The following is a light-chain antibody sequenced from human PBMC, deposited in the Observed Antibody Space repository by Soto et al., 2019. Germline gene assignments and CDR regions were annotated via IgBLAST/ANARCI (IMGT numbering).Light chain of an antibody. V-gene: IGKV3-20*01. CDR1: QSVSSSD. J-gene: IGKJ1*01. CDR3: QQYDSSPLWT. Sequence: EIVLTQSPGTLSLSPGERATLSCRASQSVSSSDLAWYQQKPGQAPRLLIYGASSRATGIPDRFSGSGAGTDFTLTISRLEPEDFAVYYCQQYDSSPLWTFGQGTKVEIK. CDR2: GAS.